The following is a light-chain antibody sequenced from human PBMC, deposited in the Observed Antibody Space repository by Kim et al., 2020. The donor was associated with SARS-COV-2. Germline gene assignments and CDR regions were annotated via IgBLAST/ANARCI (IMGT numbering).Light chain of an antibody. CDR2: DTR. V-gene: IGLV7-46*01. CDR3: MLTYSGARV. CDR1: TRPVPSGHY. J-gene: IGLJ3*02. Sequence: PEGTVILTCASSTRPVPSGHYPYWFQQKPGQAPSTLIYDTRNQHSWTPARFSGSLLGGKAALTLSGAQPEDEADYYCMLTYSGARVFGGGTKVTVL.